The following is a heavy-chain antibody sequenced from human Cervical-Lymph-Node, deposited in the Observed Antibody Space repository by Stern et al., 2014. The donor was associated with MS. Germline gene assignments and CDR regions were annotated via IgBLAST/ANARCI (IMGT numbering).Heavy chain of an antibody. CDR3: ARATDL. Sequence: VQLVESGPGLLRPSETLSLTCTVSGASITSYYWSWIRQPPGKGLEWIVYIYYRGNTNYNAALKGRVAISIGTSKTQFSLRLSSVTAADTAVYYCARATDLWGQGTLVTVSS. CDR1: GASITSYY. J-gene: IGHJ5*02. V-gene: IGHV4-59*01. CDR2: IYYRGNT.